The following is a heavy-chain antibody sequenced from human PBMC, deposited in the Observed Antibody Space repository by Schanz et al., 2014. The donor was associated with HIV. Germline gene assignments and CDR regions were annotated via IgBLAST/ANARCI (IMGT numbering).Heavy chain of an antibody. CDR1: GYTFTSYG. CDR2: ISTYNGNT. V-gene: IGHV1-18*01. CDR3: ARVNKDIGGYYFDY. J-gene: IGHJ4*02. D-gene: IGHD2-15*01. Sequence: QVQLVLSGAEVKRPGASVKVSCKASGYTFTSYGITWVRQAPGQGLEWMGWISTYNGNTIYAQKFLGRVTMTTDTSPRTAYMELRSLRSDDTAVSYCARVNKDIGGYYFDYWGQGTLVTVSS.